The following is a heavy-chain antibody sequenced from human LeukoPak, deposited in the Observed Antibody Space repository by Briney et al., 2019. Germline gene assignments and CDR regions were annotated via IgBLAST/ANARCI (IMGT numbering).Heavy chain of an antibody. Sequence: GEALKISSKGSACRFTSYWIGWVRRKSGKGLVWMGIIFPGDSDTRYSPSFQGQVTISADNSITTSYLQWSSLQTSDTAMYYCARQADYNVLTGYHKGHLDYWGQGTLVTGSS. CDR2: IFPGDSDT. CDR3: ARQADYNVLTGYHKGHLDY. D-gene: IGHD3-9*01. V-gene: IGHV5-51*01. J-gene: IGHJ4*02. CDR1: ACRFTSYW.